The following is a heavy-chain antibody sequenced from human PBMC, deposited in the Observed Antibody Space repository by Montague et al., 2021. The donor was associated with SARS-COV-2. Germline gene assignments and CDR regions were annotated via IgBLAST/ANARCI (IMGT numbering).Heavy chain of an antibody. CDR3: ARGADYDFWSGFLRYKWFDP. V-gene: IGHV4-34*01. CDR1: GGSLSGYY. D-gene: IGHD3-3*01. Sequence: SETLSLTCAVYGGSLSGYYWAWIRQTPAKGLEWIGEINHSGSTNYNPSLKSRLTFSVDTSKKQFSLKLNSMTAADTAVYYCARGADYDFWSGFLRYKWFDPWGLGTPVTVSS. CDR2: INHSGST. J-gene: IGHJ5*02.